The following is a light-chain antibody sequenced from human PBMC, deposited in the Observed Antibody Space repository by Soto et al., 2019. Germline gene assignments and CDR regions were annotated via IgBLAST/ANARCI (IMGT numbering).Light chain of an antibody. J-gene: IGKJ4*01. V-gene: IGKV3D-20*02. CDR2: GAS. CDR3: QQRRDFYT. CDR1: QSVSSSY. Sequence: EIVLTQSPATLSFSPGESSTLSFRASQSVSSSYLVWHQQKPGQAPRLLIYGASTRATGFPARFSGSGSGTEFTLTISSLEPEDFAVYYCQQRRDFYTFGGGTKVDIK.